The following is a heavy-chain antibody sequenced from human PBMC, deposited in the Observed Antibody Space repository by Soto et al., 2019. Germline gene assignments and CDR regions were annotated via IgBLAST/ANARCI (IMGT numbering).Heavy chain of an antibody. J-gene: IGHJ4*02. CDR1: GFTFSSYP. CDR3: VRGTNGWRGMDY. D-gene: IGHD2-8*01. CDR2: ITEDGSGT. Sequence: GGSLRLSCATSGFTFSSYPIHWVRQAPGKGPVWVSRITEDGSGTTYADSVKGRFTVTRDNAKNTMYLQMSGLGAEDTAVYHCVRGTNGWRGMDYWGQGILVTVSS. V-gene: IGHV3-74*01.